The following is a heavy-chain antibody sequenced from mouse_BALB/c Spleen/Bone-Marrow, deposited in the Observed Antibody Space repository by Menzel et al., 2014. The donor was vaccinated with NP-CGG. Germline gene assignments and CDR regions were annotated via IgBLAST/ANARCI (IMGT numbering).Heavy chain of an antibody. CDR2: IYPSDSFT. V-gene: IGHV1-69*02. J-gene: IGHJ3*01. CDR1: GYTFTRYW. CDR3: TISDDYDYGGFAY. Sequence: VQPQQSGAELVRPGASVKLSCKASGYTFTRYWINWVKQRPGQGLEWIGNIYPSDSFTNYNQKFKDKATLTVDKSSSTAYMHLSSPTSEASAVYSCTISDDYDYGGFAYWGQGTLVTVS. D-gene: IGHD2-4*01.